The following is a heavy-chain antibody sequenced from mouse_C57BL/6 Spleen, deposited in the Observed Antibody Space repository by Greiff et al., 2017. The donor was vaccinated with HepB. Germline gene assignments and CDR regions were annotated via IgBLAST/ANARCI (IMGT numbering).Heavy chain of an antibody. CDR3: AGDREPSYFDY. D-gene: IGHD3-1*01. CDR1: GFTFSSYA. J-gene: IGHJ2*01. V-gene: IGHV5-4*01. CDR2: ISDGGSYT. Sequence: EVKVVESGGGLVKPGGSLKLSCAASGFTFSSYAMSWVRQTPEKRLEWVATISDGGSYTYYPDNVKGRFTISRDNAKNNLYLQMSHLKSEDTAMYYCAGDREPSYFDYWGQGTTLTVSS.